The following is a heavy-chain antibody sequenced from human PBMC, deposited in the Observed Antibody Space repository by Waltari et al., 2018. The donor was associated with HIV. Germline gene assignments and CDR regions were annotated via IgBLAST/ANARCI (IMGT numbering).Heavy chain of an antibody. CDR3: AHPFGYCSSTSCFPDAFDI. D-gene: IGHD2-2*03. CDR2: IIPIFGTA. Sequence: QVQLVQSGAEVKKPGSSVKVSCKASGGTFSSYAISWVRPAPGQGLEWMGGIIPIFGTANYAQKFQGRVTITADESTSTAYMELSSLRSEDTAVYYCAHPFGYCSSTSCFPDAFDIWGQGTMVTVSS. J-gene: IGHJ3*02. V-gene: IGHV1-69*01. CDR1: GGTFSSYA.